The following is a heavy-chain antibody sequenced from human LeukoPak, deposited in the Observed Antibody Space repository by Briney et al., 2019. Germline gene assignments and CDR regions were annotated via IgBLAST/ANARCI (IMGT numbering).Heavy chain of an antibody. V-gene: IGHV1-2*02. CDR2: INPNSGGT. CDR1: GYTFTGYY. Sequence: ASVKVSCKASGYTFTGYYMHWVRQAPGQGLEWMGWINPNSGGTNYAQKFQGRVTMTRDTSISTAYMELSRLRSDDTAVYYCARAYYYGSGSYYGMDVWGQGTTVTVSS. CDR3: ARAYYYGSGSYYGMDV. D-gene: IGHD3-10*01. J-gene: IGHJ6*02.